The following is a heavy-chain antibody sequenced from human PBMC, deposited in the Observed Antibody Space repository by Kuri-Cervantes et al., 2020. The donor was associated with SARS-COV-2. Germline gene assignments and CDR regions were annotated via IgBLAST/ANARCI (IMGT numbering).Heavy chain of an antibody. CDR3: ARERWELNHGFDY. D-gene: IGHD1-26*01. CDR1: GFTVSSNY. Sequence: GESLKISCAASGFTVSSNYMSWVRQAPGKGLEWVSVIYSCGSTYYADSVKGRFTISRDNSKNTLYLQMNSLRAEDTAVYYCARERWELNHGFDYWGQGTLVTVSS. V-gene: IGHV3-66*03. CDR2: IYSCGST. J-gene: IGHJ4*02.